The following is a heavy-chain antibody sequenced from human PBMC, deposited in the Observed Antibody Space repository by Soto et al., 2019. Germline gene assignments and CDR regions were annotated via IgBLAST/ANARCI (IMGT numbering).Heavy chain of an antibody. D-gene: IGHD5-18*01. Sequence: GGSLSLSCAASGFTFSSYALSWFRQAPGKGLKWVSAISGSGGSTYYADSVKGRFTISRDNSKNTLYLQMNSLRADDTAVYYCAKDQVQLWFRDFDYWGQGTLVTVSS. CDR2: ISGSGGST. J-gene: IGHJ4*02. CDR1: GFTFSSYA. CDR3: AKDQVQLWFRDFDY. V-gene: IGHV3-23*01.